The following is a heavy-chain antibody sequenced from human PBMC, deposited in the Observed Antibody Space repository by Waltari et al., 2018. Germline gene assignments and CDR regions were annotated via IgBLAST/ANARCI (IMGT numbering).Heavy chain of an antibody. CDR3: ERIAARLNAFDI. D-gene: IGHD6-6*01. CDR2: IKQDGSEK. Sequence: EVQLVESGGGLVQPGGSLRLSCAASGFTFSSSWMSWVRQAPGKGLEWVANIKQDGSEKYYVDSVKGRCTISRDNAKNSLYLQMNSLRAEDTAVYYCERIAARLNAFDIWGQGTMVTVSS. CDR1: GFTFSSSW. J-gene: IGHJ3*02. V-gene: IGHV3-7*01.